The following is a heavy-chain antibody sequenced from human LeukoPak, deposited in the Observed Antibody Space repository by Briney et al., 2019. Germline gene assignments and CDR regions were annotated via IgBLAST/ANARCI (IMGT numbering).Heavy chain of an antibody. J-gene: IGHJ5*02. CDR1: GFTFSSYS. V-gene: IGHV3-21*01. Sequence: GGSLRLSCAASGFTFSSYSMNWGRQGPGKGLEWVSSISSSSSYIYYADSVKGRFTISRDNAKNSLYLQMNSLKAEDTAVYYCARRFFYGSGYSLDPWGQGTLVTVSS. CDR3: ARRFFYGSGYSLDP. D-gene: IGHD3-10*01. CDR2: ISSSSSYI.